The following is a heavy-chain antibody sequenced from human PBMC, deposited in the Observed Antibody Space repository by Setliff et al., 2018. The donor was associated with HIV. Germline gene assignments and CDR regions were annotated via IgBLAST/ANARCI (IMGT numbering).Heavy chain of an antibody. Sequence: SETLSLTCTVSGGSISSGNYYWSWIRQPAGKELEWIGRIYSSGSTNYNPSLKSRVTISINTSKNQFSLKLSSVTAADTAAYYCARDRDIVVVPASPQGYYYYMDVWGKGTTVTVSS. CDR2: IYSSGST. J-gene: IGHJ6*03. CDR1: GGSISSGNYY. CDR3: ARDRDIVVVPASPQGYYYYMDV. D-gene: IGHD2-2*01. V-gene: IGHV4-61*02.